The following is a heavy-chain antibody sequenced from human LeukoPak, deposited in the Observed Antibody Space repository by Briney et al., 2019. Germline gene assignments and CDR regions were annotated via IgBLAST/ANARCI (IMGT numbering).Heavy chain of an antibody. CDR2: IYYSGST. J-gene: IGHJ4*02. V-gene: IGHV4-59*12. CDR1: GGSISSYY. Sequence: SETLSLTCTVSGGSISSYYWSWIRQPPGKGLEWIGYIYYSGSTYYNPSLKSRVTISVDTSKNQFSLKLSSVTAADTAVYYCARVLRATDFWSGYPSAGYFDYWGQGTLVTVSS. CDR3: ARVLRATDFWSGYPSAGYFDY. D-gene: IGHD3-3*01.